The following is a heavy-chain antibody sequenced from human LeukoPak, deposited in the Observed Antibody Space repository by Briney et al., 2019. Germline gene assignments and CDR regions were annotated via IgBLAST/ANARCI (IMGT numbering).Heavy chain of an antibody. Sequence: SETLSLTCAVYGGSFSGYYWSWIRQPPGKGLEWIGEINHSGSTNYNPSLKSRVTISVDTSKNQFSLKLSSVTAADTAVYYCAKKAKTMGPGVRGGDCWGQGTLVTVSS. V-gene: IGHV4-34*01. CDR2: INHSGST. D-gene: IGHD3-10*01. CDR3: AKKAKTMGPGVRGGDC. CDR1: GGSFSGYY. J-gene: IGHJ4*02.